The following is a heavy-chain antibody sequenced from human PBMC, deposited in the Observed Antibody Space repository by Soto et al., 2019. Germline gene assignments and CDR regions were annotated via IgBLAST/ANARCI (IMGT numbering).Heavy chain of an antibody. CDR2: IIPILGIA. Sequence: QVQLVQSGAEVKKPGSSVKVSCKASGGTFSSYTISWVRQAPGQGLEWMGRIIPILGIANYAQKFQGRVTITADKSTSTAYMELSSLRSEDTAVYYCARECGDYVPLDYWGQGTLVTVSS. V-gene: IGHV1-69*08. J-gene: IGHJ4*02. D-gene: IGHD4-17*01. CDR1: GGTFSSYT. CDR3: ARECGDYVPLDY.